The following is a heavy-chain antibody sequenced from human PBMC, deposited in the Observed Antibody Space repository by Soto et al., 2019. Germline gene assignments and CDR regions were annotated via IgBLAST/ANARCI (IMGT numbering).Heavy chain of an antibody. CDR1: GGTISSSNW. CDR2: IYHSGST. V-gene: IGHV4-4*02. J-gene: IGHJ4*02. D-gene: IGHD6-6*01. CDR3: AKCIAALAPIDY. Sequence: SDTMSLTWAVSGGTISSSNWWCWVRQPPGKGLERSGGIYHSGSTTYNRSVKSRVTISVDKSKNQFSLKRSSVSAADTAVYYGAKCIAALAPIDYWGQGTLDTVSS.